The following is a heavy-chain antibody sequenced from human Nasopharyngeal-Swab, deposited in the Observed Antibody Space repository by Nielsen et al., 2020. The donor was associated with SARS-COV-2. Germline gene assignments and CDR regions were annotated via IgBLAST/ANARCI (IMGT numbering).Heavy chain of an antibody. J-gene: IGHJ4*02. D-gene: IGHD3-10*01. V-gene: IGHV3-49*04. CDR1: GLTFGDCA. Sequence: SGLTFGDCAMSWVRPAPGKGLEWVGFIRSKAYGGTTEYAASVKGRFTISRDDSKSIAYLQMNSLKTEDTAVYYCTSITMVRGLFDYWGQGTLVTVSS. CDR2: IRSKAYGGTT. CDR3: TSITMVRGLFDY.